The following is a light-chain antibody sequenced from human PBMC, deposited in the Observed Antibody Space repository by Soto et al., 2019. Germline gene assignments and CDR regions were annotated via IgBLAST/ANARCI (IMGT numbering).Light chain of an antibody. CDR2: DTN. CDR3: LLLYSGNRRV. Sequence: QTVVTQEPSLTVSPGETVTLTCGSSTGTVTSGHYPYWFQQRPGQAPTTLIYDTNNKYSWTPDRFSGSLLGGKAALTLSSAQPEDEGDYYCLLLYSGNRRVFGTGTKLTVL. V-gene: IGLV7-46*01. CDR1: TGTVTSGHY. J-gene: IGLJ1*01.